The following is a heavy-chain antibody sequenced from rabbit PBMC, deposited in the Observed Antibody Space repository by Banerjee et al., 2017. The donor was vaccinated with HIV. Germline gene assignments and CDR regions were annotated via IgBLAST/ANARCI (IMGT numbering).Heavy chain of an antibody. J-gene: IGHJ4*01. CDR1: GFDLSSKA. D-gene: IGHD4-1*01. CDR2: MVSGGST. V-gene: IGHV1S45*01. Sequence: QEQLEESGGDLVKPEGSLKLSCTASGFDLSSKAMCWVRQAPGKGLEWIACMVSGGSTYYAGWAKGRFTISKTSSTTVTLQVTSLTAVDTATYFCARDLTDAIGWNFGWWGPGTLVTVS. CDR3: ARDLTDAIGWNFGW.